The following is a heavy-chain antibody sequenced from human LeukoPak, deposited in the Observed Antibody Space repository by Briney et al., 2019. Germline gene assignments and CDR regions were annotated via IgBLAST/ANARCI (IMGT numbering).Heavy chain of an antibody. CDR2: MYYSGST. CDR1: GGSISSYY. J-gene: IGHJ4*02. D-gene: IGHD3-9*01. CDR3: ARQGYDILTGSITTSDY. V-gene: IGHV4-39*01. Sequence: SETLSLTCTVSGGSISSYYWSWIRQPPGKGLEWIGSMYYSGSTYYNPSLKSRVTISVDTSKNQFSLKLSSVTAADTAVYYCARQGYDILTGSITTSDYWGQGTLVTVSS.